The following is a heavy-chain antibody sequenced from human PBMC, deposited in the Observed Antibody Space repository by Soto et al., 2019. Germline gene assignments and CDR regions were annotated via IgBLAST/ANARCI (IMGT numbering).Heavy chain of an antibody. V-gene: IGHV4-39*01. CDR1: GASITSSSYY. CDR3: MLGSGWKDFDY. Sequence: PSETLCLTCTVSGASITSSSYYWGWIRQPPGKGLEWIGSIYYTGSTYYNPSLKSRVTISVDTSKNQFSLKLRSVTAADTAVYYCMLGSGWKDFDYWGQGTLVTVSS. CDR2: IYYTGST. J-gene: IGHJ4*02. D-gene: IGHD3-22*01.